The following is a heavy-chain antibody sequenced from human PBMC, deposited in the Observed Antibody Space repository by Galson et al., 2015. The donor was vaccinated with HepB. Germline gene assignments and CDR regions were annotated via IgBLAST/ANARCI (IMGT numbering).Heavy chain of an antibody. D-gene: IGHD2-2*03. CDR1: GFTFSSYG. CDR2: IWYDGSNK. CDR3: AREAGYCSSTSCYFDY. Sequence: SLRLSCAASGFTFSSYGMHWVRQAPGKGLEWVAVIWYDGSNKYYADSVKGRFTISRDNSKNTLYLQMNSLRAEDTAVYYCAREAGYCSSTSCYFDYWGQGTLVTVSS. V-gene: IGHV3-33*01. J-gene: IGHJ4*02.